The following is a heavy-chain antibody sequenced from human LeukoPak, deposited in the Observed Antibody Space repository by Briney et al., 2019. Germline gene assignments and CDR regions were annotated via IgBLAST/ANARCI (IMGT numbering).Heavy chain of an antibody. J-gene: IGHJ4*02. V-gene: IGHV3-74*01. CDR1: GFNFSSYW. Sequence: GGSLRLSCAVSGFNFSSYWIRWVRQAPGKGLVWVSLINTDGSATTYGDSAKGRFTVSRENDKNTLFMEMNSLRVEDTAVYYCARGTAATAGIDYWGQGTLVTVSS. CDR2: INTDGSAT. D-gene: IGHD6-13*01. CDR3: ARGTAATAGIDY.